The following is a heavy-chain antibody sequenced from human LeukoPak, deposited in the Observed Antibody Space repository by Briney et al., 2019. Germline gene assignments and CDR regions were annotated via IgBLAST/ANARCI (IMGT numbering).Heavy chain of an antibody. CDR3: ARDVGYDFWSGYYPYYYYMDV. J-gene: IGHJ6*03. V-gene: IGHV3-48*01. D-gene: IGHD3-3*01. CDR1: GFTFSSYS. CDR2: ISSSSSTI. Sequence: GGSLRLSCAASGFTFSSYSMNWVRQAPGKGLEWVSYISSSSSTIYYADSVMGRFTISRDNAKNSLYLQMNSLRAEDTAVYYCARDVGYDFWSGYYPYYYYMDVWGKGTTVTVSS.